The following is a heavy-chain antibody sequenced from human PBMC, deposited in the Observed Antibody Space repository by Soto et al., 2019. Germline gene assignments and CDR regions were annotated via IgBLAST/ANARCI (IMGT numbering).Heavy chain of an antibody. D-gene: IGHD2-21*02. J-gene: IGHJ6*02. Sequence: SETLSLTYTVSGGSISSGGYYWSWIRQHPGKGLEWIGYIYYSGSTYYNPSLKSRVTISVDTSKNQFSLKLSSVTAADTAAYYCARSDCGGDCYSNYYYGMDAWGQGTTVTVSS. CDR2: IYYSGST. CDR3: ARSDCGGDCYSNYYYGMDA. CDR1: GGSISSGGYY. V-gene: IGHV4-31*03.